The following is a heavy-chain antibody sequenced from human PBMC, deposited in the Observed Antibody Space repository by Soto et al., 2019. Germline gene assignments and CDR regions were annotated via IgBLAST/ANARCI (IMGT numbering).Heavy chain of an antibody. Sequence: GGSLRLSCAASGFTFSSYAMSWVLQAPGKGLEWVSAISGSGGSTYYADSVKGRFTISRDNSKNTLYLQMNSLRAEDTAGYHCAKDQISEWLLLGFQYYFDYWRQGTLVTVSS. CDR3: AKDQISEWLLLGFQYYFDY. D-gene: IGHD3-3*01. V-gene: IGHV3-23*01. CDR1: GFTFSSYA. CDR2: ISGSGGST. J-gene: IGHJ4*02.